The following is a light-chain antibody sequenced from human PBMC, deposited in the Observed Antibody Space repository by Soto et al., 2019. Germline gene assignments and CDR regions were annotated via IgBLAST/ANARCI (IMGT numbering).Light chain of an antibody. CDR3: LQSYTFPFT. J-gene: IGKJ3*01. Sequence: DIQMTQSPFSLSASVGDTVTLTCRASQDINNYLNWLQQKPGKAPKLLNYAASTLQTGVPSRLSGSDSGSYFSLTISSLQPEDFAIYFCLQSYTFPFTFGPG. CDR2: AAS. CDR1: QDINNY. V-gene: IGKV1-39*01.